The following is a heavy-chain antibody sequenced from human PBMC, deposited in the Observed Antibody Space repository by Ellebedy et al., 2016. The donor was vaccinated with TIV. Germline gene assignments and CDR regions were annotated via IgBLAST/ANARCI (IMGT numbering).Heavy chain of an antibody. D-gene: IGHD4-17*01. V-gene: IGHV3-48*01. Sequence: GESLKISCAASGFSVGSYDMHWVRQAPGKGLEWVSFISHSSGTTFYADSVRGQFTISRDNAKNSLSLQMNSLRVDDTAVYYCAGYGDFSYWGQGTLVTVSS. J-gene: IGHJ4*02. CDR1: GFSVGSYD. CDR2: ISHSSGTT. CDR3: AGYGDFSY.